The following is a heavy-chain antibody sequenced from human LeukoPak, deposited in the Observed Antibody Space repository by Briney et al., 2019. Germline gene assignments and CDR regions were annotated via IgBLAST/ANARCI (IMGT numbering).Heavy chain of an antibody. CDR2: MNPNSGNT. Sequence: ASVKVSCKASGYTFTSYDINWVRQATGQGLEWMEWMNPNSGNTGYAQKFQGRVTMTRNTSISTAYMELSSLRSEDTAVYYCAITRPGSYYYYYYMDVWGKGTTVTVSS. CDR1: GYTFTSYD. V-gene: IGHV1-8*01. D-gene: IGHD1-26*01. CDR3: AITRPGSYYYYYYMDV. J-gene: IGHJ6*03.